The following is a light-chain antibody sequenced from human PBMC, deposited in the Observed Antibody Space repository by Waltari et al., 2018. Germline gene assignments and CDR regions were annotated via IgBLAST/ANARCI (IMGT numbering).Light chain of an antibody. CDR1: QSIHDN. CDR2: GAS. V-gene: IGKV3-15*01. J-gene: IGKJ4*01. CDR3: QQYNVWPPLT. Sequence: EIVMTQSPATLSVSQGERATLYCRASQSIHDNLAWYQQKPGQAPRLLIYGASTRATGIPARFVGSGSGAEFTLTITSLQSEDCAVYYCQQYNVWPPLTFGGGTKVEIK.